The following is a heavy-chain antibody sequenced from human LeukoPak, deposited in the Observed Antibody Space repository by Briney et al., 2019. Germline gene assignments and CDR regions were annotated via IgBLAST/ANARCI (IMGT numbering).Heavy chain of an antibody. CDR3: ARAKGRDILTGFHAFDI. D-gene: IGHD3-9*01. J-gene: IGHJ3*02. V-gene: IGHV3-64*01. CDR1: GLSFSTYA. CDR2: ISSNGGST. Sequence: GGSLRLSCVASGLSFSTYAMSWVRQAPGKGLEYVSAISSNGGSTYYANSVKGRFTISRDNSKNTLYLQMGSLRAEDMAVYYCARAKGRDILTGFHAFDIWGQGTMVTVSS.